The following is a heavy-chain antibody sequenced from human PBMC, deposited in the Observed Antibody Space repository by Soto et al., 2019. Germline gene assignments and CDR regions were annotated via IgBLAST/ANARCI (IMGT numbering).Heavy chain of an antibody. Sequence: GGSLRLSCAASGFTFSSYSMNWVRQAPGKGLEWVSYISSSSTTIYYADSVKGRFTIFRDNAKNSLYLQLNSLRDEDTAVYYCARSPYYYDSSNYYGYWGQGTLVTVSS. CDR3: ARSPYYYDSSNYYGY. J-gene: IGHJ4*02. CDR2: ISSSSTTI. CDR1: GFTFSSYS. V-gene: IGHV3-48*02. D-gene: IGHD3-22*01.